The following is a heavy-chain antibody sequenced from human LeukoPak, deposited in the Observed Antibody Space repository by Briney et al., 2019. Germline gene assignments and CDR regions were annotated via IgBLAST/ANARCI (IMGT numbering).Heavy chain of an antibody. D-gene: IGHD3-10*01. V-gene: IGHV1-8*01. Sequence: GASVNVSCKASVYTFTSYDIIWLRQATGQGLEGMGWMNPNSCNTGYEQTLQSTVTMTRNSSLSTAYMELSSLRSEAPAVYCCARGRGPVVQGVIITIGSNCWGQGTPVTVSS. J-gene: IGHJ4*01. CDR3: ARGRGPVVQGVIITIGSNC. CDR2: MNPNSCNT. CDR1: VYTFTSYD.